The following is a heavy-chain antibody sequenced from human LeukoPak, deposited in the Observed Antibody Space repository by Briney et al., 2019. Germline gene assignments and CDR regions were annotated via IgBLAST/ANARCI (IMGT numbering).Heavy chain of an antibody. CDR1: GFTFSSYW. J-gene: IGHJ4*02. Sequence: GGSLRLSCAASGFTFSSYWMSWVRQAPGKGLEWVANIKQDGSEKYYVDSVKGRFTISRDNAKNSLYLQMNSLRAEDTAVYYCARDLRSGYDLTEVDYWGQGTLVTVSS. CDR3: ARDLRSGYDLTEVDY. D-gene: IGHD5-12*01. V-gene: IGHV3-7*01. CDR2: IKQDGSEK.